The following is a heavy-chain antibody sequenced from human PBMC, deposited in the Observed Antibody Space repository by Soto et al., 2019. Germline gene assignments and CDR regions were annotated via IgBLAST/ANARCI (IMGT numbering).Heavy chain of an antibody. CDR1: GFTFSGST. D-gene: IGHD2-2*01. Sequence: EVQLVESGGGLVQPGGSLKLSCAASGFTFSGSTLHWVRQASGKGLEWVGRIKSKANNYATAYAASVNGRFTISRDDSKNTAYLQMNSLKTEDTAVYYCTRTWIGYCTSTSCSDYWGQGTLVTVSS. V-gene: IGHV3-73*01. J-gene: IGHJ4*02. CDR3: TRTWIGYCTSTSCSDY. CDR2: IKSKANNYAT.